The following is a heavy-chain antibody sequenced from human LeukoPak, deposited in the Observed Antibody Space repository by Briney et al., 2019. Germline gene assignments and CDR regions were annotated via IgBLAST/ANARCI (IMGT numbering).Heavy chain of an antibody. CDR1: GGSVRSDSHY. J-gene: IGHJ5*02. D-gene: IGHD3-10*01. Sequence: SETLSLTCTVSGGSVRSDSHYWNWIRQPPGKGLEWIGCISYSGSTTYKSSLKGRVTISMYTSKNQFSLKVGSVTAADTAVYYCARFLWFGGPFDPWGQGTLVTVSS. V-gene: IGHV4-61*01. CDR2: ISYSGST. CDR3: ARFLWFGGPFDP.